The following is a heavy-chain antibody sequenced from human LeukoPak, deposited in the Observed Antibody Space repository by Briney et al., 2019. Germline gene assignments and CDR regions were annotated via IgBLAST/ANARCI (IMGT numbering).Heavy chain of an antibody. CDR3: ARVWGYSTGRQPPTARADFDH. D-gene: IGHD6-19*01. Sequence: GASVKVSCKASGYTFTSYGISWVRQAPGQGLEWMGWISAYNGNTNYAQKLQGRVTMTTDTSTNTAYMELRSLRADDTAVYYCARVWGYSTGRQPPTARADFDHWGQGTLVTVSS. J-gene: IGHJ4*02. CDR1: GYTFTSYG. V-gene: IGHV1-18*01. CDR2: ISAYNGNT.